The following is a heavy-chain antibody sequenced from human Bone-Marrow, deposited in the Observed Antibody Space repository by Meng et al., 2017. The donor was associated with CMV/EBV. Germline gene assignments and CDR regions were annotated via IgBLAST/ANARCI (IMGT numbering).Heavy chain of an antibody. CDR1: GYTFTGYY. CDR2: MNPNSGDT. CDR3: ARFPPLYSSSSGRVY. V-gene: IGHV1-8*02. Sequence: ASVKVSCKASGYTFTGYYMHWVRQATGQGLEWMGWMNPNSGDTGYAQNFQGRVTMTRNTSISTAYMELSSLRSDDTAVYYCARFPPLYSSSSGRVYWGQGALVTVSS. J-gene: IGHJ4*02. D-gene: IGHD6-6*01.